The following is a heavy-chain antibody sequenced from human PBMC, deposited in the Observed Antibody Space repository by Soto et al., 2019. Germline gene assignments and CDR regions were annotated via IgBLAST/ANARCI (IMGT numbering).Heavy chain of an antibody. CDR1: AYTFTDYY. D-gene: IGHD1-1*01. CDR3: ARALPEIRMMEGGSFDP. V-gene: IGHV1-2*02. CDR2: INPNSGGS. Sequence: GASVKVSCKTSAYTFTDYYIHWVRQAPGQGLEWMGWINPNSGGSYFAQKFLGRVTMTRDTSITTAYMELSRLRSDDTAVYYCARALPEIRMMEGGSFDPWGQGTVVTVS. J-gene: IGHJ5*02.